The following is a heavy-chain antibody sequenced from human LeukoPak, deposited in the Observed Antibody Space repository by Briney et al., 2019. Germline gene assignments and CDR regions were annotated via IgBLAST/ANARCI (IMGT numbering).Heavy chain of an antibody. Sequence: PGGSLRLSCAASGFTFSGSAIHWVRQASGKGLEWVGRIKSKSNSYATAYAASVKGRFTISRDDSKNTAYLQMNSLKTEDTAVYYCTTNGDYGPGSDYWGQGTLVTVSS. CDR2: IKSKSNSYAT. J-gene: IGHJ4*02. D-gene: IGHD4-17*01. CDR3: TTNGDYGPGSDY. CDR1: GFTFSGSA. V-gene: IGHV3-73*01.